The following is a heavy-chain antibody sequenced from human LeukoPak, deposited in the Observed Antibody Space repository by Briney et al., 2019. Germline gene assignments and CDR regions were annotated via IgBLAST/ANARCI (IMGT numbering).Heavy chain of an antibody. CDR2: IYYSGST. D-gene: IGHD4-17*01. V-gene: IGHV4-59*01. CDR1: GGSLRDYQ. J-gene: IGHJ3*02. Sequence: SETLSLTCAVSGGSLRDYQWSWIRQPPGKGLEWIGYIYYSGSTNYNPSLKSRVTISVDTPKNQFSLKLSSVTAADTAVYYCARGEEDYGDYEVAFDIWGQGTMVTVSS. CDR3: ARGEEDYGDYEVAFDI.